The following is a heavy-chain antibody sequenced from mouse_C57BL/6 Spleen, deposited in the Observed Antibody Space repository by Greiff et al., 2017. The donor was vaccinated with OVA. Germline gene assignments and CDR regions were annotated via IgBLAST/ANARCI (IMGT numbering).Heavy chain of an antibody. V-gene: IGHV5-4*01. Sequence: EVRVVESGGGLVKPGGSLKLSCAASGFTFSSYAMSWVRQTPEKRLEWVATISDGGSYTYYPDNVKGRFTISRDNAKNNLYLQMSHLKSEDTAMYYCARDREYDWYFDVWGTGTTVTVSS. D-gene: IGHD5-1*01. CDR3: ARDREYDWYFDV. J-gene: IGHJ1*03. CDR1: GFTFSSYA. CDR2: ISDGGSYT.